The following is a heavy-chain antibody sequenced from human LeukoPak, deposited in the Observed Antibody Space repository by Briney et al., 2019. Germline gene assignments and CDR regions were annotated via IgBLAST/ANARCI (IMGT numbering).Heavy chain of an antibody. Sequence: ASVKVSCKASGYTFSSYGISWVRQAPGQGLEWMGWISAYNGNTNYAQKLQGRVTMTTDTSTSTAYMELRSLRSDDTAVYYCARWVLTGYYNDYWGQGTLVTVSS. J-gene: IGHJ4*02. V-gene: IGHV1-18*04. CDR2: ISAYNGNT. CDR1: GYTFSSYG. D-gene: IGHD3-9*01. CDR3: ARWVLTGYYNDY.